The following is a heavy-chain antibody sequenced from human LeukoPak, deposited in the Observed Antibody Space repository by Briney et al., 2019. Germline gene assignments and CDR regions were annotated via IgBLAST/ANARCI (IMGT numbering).Heavy chain of an antibody. D-gene: IGHD3-10*01. J-gene: IGHJ4*02. V-gene: IGHV3-15*07. CDR1: GFTFSNAW. Sequence: GGSLRLSCTASGFTFSNAWMNWVRQAPGKGLEWVGRIKSKTDGGTIDHAAPVKGRFTISRDDLKNMMYLQMNSLKTEDTAVYYCSTDYYGSGRPGFGYWGQGSLVTVSS. CDR2: IKSKTDGGTI. CDR3: STDYYGSGRPGFGY.